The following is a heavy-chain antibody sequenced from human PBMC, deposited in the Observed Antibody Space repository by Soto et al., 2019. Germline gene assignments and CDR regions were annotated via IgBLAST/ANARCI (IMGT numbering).Heavy chain of an antibody. V-gene: IGHV3-30-3*01. CDR2: MSHDGINR. D-gene: IGHD3-10*01. J-gene: IGHJ4*02. Sequence: QVLLVESGGGVVQPGRSLRLSCAGSGFAFSIYAMHWVRQAPGKGLEWVAVMSHDGINRYYADAVKGRFTISRDNSKNPVYLEVNSPRAEDTVVYFCARSSGVPTPDFDYWGQGTLVTVSS. CDR1: GFAFSIYA. CDR3: ARSSGVPTPDFDY.